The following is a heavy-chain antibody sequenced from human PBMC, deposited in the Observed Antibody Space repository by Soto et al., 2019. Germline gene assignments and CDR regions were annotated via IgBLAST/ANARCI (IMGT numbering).Heavy chain of an antibody. CDR2: VSFDGSNK. J-gene: IGHJ4*02. CDR1: GFTLSYHA. V-gene: IGHV3-30-3*01. Sequence: AGGALRLSLAASGFTLSYHALHRGPPAPSKGLECVAIVSFDGSNKYYADSVKGRFTISRDNSKNTLYLQMSGLTPEDTAFYYCARDQTGITTAGGGRIDHWGQGTLVTVSS. CDR3: ARDQTGITTAGGGRIDH. D-gene: IGHD6-13*01.